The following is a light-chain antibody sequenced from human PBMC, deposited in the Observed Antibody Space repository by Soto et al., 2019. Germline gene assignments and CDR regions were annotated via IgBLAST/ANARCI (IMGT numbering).Light chain of an antibody. V-gene: IGLV2-14*01. CDR2: DVS. J-gene: IGLJ1*01. CDR3: SSYTSSSTLYV. CDR1: RSEFGGYNY. Sequence: SGLTQTASVSGSPGQSITISCTGTRSEFGGYNYVSWYQQHPGKAPKLMIYDVSNRPSGVSNRFSGSKSGNTASLTISGLQAEDEADYYCSSYTSSSTLYVFGTGTKVTVL.